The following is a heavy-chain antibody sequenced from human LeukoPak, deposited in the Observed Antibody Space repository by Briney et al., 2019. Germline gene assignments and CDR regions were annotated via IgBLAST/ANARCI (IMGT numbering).Heavy chain of an antibody. CDR3: AREGIQLLLSYYGMDV. CDR2: ISSSSSYI. J-gene: IGHJ6*02. CDR1: GFTFSSYS. V-gene: IGHV3-21*01. Sequence: GGSLRLSCAASGFTFSSYSMNWVRQAPGKGLEWVSSISSSSSYIHYADSVKGRFTISRDNAKNSLYLQMNSLRAEDTAVYYCAREGIQLLLSYYGMDVWGQGTTVAVSS. D-gene: IGHD5-18*01.